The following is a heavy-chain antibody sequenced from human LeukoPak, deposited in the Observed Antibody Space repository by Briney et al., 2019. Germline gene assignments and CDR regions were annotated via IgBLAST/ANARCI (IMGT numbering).Heavy chain of an antibody. D-gene: IGHD2/OR15-2a*01. Sequence: GGSPRLSCAASGFTVSSNYMSWLRQAPGKGLEWVSVIYNDARTFYAESVKGRFTMSRHNSKNTLYLEMNSLRAEDTAVYYCARVPLHPTISNFDFWGQGTLVTVSS. V-gene: IGHV3-53*04. J-gene: IGHJ4*02. CDR2: IYNDART. CDR1: GFTVSSNY. CDR3: ARVPLHPTISNFDF.